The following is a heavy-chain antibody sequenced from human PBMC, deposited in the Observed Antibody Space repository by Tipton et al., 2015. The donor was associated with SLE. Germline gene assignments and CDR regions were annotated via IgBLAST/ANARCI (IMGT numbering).Heavy chain of an antibody. CDR2: INHSGST. J-gene: IGHJ6*03. D-gene: IGHD3-22*01. CDR1: GGSFSGYY. Sequence: TLSLTCAVYGGSFSGYYWSWIRQPPGKGLEWIGEINHSGSTNYNPSLKSRVTISVDTSKNQFSLKLSSVTAADTAVYYCARGSGGRITMIVVYYYYYMDVWGKGTTVTVSS. V-gene: IGHV4-34*01. CDR3: ARGSGGRITMIVVYYYYYMDV.